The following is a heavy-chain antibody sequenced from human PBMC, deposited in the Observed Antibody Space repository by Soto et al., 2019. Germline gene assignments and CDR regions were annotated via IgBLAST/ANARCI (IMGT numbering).Heavy chain of an antibody. CDR2: ISSSGSTA. D-gene: IGHD3-10*01. J-gene: IGHJ4*02. V-gene: IGHV3-48*03. CDR1: GFTFSRFE. Sequence: GGSLRLSCAASGFTFSRFELHWVRQAPGKGLEWISYISSSGSTAYYASSVEGRSTISRDNANNSVYLQMDSLRAEDTALYCCTRAAWFPYLSFYWGQGALVTVSS. CDR3: TRAAWFPYLSFY.